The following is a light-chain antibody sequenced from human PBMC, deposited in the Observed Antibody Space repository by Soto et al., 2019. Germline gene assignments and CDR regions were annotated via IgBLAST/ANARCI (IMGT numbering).Light chain of an antibody. J-gene: IGKJ4*01. V-gene: IGKV3-20*01. Sequence: EIVLTQSPGALSLSPGERATLSCRASQSVDRNYLAWYQQKPDQAPRLLIYVASNRATGIPDRFSGSGSGTDFTLTISRLEPEDFAVYYCQQYGSSPLTFGGGTKVEIK. CDR2: VAS. CDR1: QSVDRNY. CDR3: QQYGSSPLT.